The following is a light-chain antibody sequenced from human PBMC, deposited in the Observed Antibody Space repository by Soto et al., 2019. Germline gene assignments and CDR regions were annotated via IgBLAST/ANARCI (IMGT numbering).Light chain of an antibody. CDR1: QSVRRNY. CDR2: GVF. V-gene: IGKV3-20*01. CDR3: QHYDGSPRT. J-gene: IGKJ2*01. Sequence: ETVLTQSPGTVSLYPGERATLSCTTSQSVRRNYLAWYQQKPGQAPRLVVYGVFNRATGIPDRFSGSGSGTDFTLTISGLEPEESAVYYRQHYDGSPRTFGQGTKLEI.